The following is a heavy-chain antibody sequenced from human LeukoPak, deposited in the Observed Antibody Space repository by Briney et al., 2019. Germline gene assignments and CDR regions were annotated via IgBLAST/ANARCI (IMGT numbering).Heavy chain of an antibody. J-gene: IGHJ3*02. CDR1: GYVFTDYY. D-gene: IGHD1-26*01. CDR3: ARDRNSGSYQGGAFDI. CDR2: INPYSGGT. V-gene: IGHV1-2*02. Sequence: ASVKVSCKASGYVFTDYYIHWVRQAPGQGLEWMGWINPYSGGTNYAQKFRGRVTMTRDTSISTAYTELSRLTSDDTAVYYCARDRNSGSYQGGAFDIWGQGTMVTVSS.